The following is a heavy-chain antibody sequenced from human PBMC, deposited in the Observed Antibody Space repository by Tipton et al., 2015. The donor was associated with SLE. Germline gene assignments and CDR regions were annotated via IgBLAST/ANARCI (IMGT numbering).Heavy chain of an antibody. D-gene: IGHD1-14*01. J-gene: IGHJ6*03. CDR2: ISYDGSNK. Sequence: SLRLSCAASGFTFSSYAMHWVRQAPGKGLEWVAVISYDGSNKYYADSVKGRFTISRDNSKNTLYLQMNSPRAEDTAVYYCARDLVYGPDYYYYYMDVWGKGTTVTVSS. CDR1: GFTFSSYA. CDR3: ARDLVYGPDYYYYYMDV. V-gene: IGHV3-30-3*01.